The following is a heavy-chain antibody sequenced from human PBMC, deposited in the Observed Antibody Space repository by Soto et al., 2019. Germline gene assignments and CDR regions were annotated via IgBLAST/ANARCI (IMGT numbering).Heavy chain of an antibody. Sequence: SVTVSCKASGGTFNNYAFGWVRQAPGQGLEWMGDIIPVFGTADYEQKFQGRVTITADKSTSTAYMELRSLTSGDTAVYYCARETYYYDSSGYYGAFDIWGQGTMVTVSS. V-gene: IGHV1-69*06. J-gene: IGHJ3*02. CDR2: IIPVFGTA. D-gene: IGHD3-22*01. CDR1: GGTFNNYA. CDR3: ARETYYYDSSGYYGAFDI.